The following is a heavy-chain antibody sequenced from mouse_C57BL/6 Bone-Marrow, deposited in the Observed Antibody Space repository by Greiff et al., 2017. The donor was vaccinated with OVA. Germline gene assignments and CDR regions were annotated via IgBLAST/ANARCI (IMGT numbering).Heavy chain of an antibody. J-gene: IGHJ3*01. CDR1: GYSITSGYD. Sequence: DVQLQESGPGMVKPSQSLSLTCTVTGYSITSGYDWHWIRHFPGNKLEWMGFIRYSGSTNYNPSLKSRISITHDTSKNLFFLKLKSVATEDRARYYGARDGSSYEFADWGQGTLVTVSA. D-gene: IGHD1-1*01. V-gene: IGHV3-1*01. CDR2: IRYSGST. CDR3: ARDGSSYEFAD.